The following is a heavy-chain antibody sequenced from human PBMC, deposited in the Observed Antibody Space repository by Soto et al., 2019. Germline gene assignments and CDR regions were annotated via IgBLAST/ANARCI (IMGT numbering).Heavy chain of an antibody. Sequence: GGSLRLSCAASGFTFSSYAMSWVRQAPGKGLEWVSAISGSGGSTYYADSVKGRFTISRDNSKNTLYLQMNSLRAEDTAVYYCAKDMIRDYDILTGYAQLDYWGQGTLVIVSS. CDR2: ISGSGGST. CDR3: AKDMIRDYDILTGYAQLDY. D-gene: IGHD3-9*01. V-gene: IGHV3-23*01. CDR1: GFTFSSYA. J-gene: IGHJ4*02.